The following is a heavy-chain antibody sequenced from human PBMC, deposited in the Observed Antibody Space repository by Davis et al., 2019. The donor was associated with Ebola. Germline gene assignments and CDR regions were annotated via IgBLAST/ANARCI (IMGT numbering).Heavy chain of an antibody. CDR1: GYSFTNYW. V-gene: IGHV5-51*01. J-gene: IGHJ4*02. CDR3: ARLDHSGSLGDS. D-gene: IGHD1-26*01. CDR2: IFPGDSDT. Sequence: GESLKISCQGSGYSFTNYWIVWVRQMPGKGLECMGIIFPGDSDTRYSPSFQGHVTISADKSISIAYLQWSSLKASDTAMYYCARLDHSGSLGDSWGQGTLVTVSS.